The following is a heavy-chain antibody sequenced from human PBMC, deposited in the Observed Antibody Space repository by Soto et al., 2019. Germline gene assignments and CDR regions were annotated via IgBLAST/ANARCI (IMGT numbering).Heavy chain of an antibody. CDR1: GFTFSSYA. D-gene: IGHD2-21*01. J-gene: IGHJ5*02. CDR2: ISGSGGST. V-gene: IGHV3-23*01. Sequence: EVQLLESGGGLVQPGGSLRLSCAASGFTFSSYAMSWVRQAPGKGLEWVSAISGSGGSTYYADSVKGRFTISRDNSKNTLYLQMTSLRSEDTAVYYCAKGAYCGGDCWAYNWFDPWGQGTLVTVSS. CDR3: AKGAYCGGDCWAYNWFDP.